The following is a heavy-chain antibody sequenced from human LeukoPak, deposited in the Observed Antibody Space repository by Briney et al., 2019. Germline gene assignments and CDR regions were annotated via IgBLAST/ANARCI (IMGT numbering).Heavy chain of an antibody. CDR2: INPNSGGT. Sequence: ASVKVSCKASGYTLTGYYMHWVRQAPGQGLEWMGWINPNSGGTNYAQKFQGRVTMTRDTSISTAYMELSRLRSDDTAVYYCARSLPRRGYFDWLLPMDVWGKGTTVTISS. D-gene: IGHD3-9*01. V-gene: IGHV1-2*02. CDR1: GYTLTGYY. CDR3: ARSLPRRGYFDWLLPMDV. J-gene: IGHJ6*04.